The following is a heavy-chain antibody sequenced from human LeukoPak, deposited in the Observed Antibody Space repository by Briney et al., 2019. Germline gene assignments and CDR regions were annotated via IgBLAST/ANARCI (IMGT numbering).Heavy chain of an antibody. CDR2: ISAHKGNT. J-gene: IGHJ3*02. Sequence: PSVKVSCKASGYTFTIYGISWVRQAPGQGLEWMGWISAHKGNTNYAQKLQGRDTMTTDTSTSTAYMGLGRLRSEDTAVYYCARGDSGWEAFDIWGQGTMVTVSS. CDR3: ARGDSGWEAFDI. CDR1: GYTFTIYG. V-gene: IGHV1-18*01. D-gene: IGHD6-19*01.